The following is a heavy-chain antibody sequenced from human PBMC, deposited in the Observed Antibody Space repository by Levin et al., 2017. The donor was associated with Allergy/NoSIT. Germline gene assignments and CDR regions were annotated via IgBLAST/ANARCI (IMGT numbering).Heavy chain of an antibody. CDR3: ARGEWVTRYYFDY. D-gene: IGHD3-3*01. V-gene: IGHV4-59*01. J-gene: IGHJ4*02. Sequence: TSSETLSLTCTVSGGSFSSYYWSWIRQPPGKGLEWIGYIYHGGDTNYNPSLKSRVTISVDTSKRQFSLKLSSVTAADTAVYYCARGEWVTRYYFDYWGQGTLVTVSS. CDR2: IYHGGDT. CDR1: GGSFSSYY.